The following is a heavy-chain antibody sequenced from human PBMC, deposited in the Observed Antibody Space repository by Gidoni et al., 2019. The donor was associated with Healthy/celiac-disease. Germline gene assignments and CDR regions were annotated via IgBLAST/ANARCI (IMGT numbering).Heavy chain of an antibody. D-gene: IGHD3-16*01. CDR2: ISGSGGST. Sequence: EVQLLESGGGLVQPGGSLRLSCAASGFTFSSYAMSWVRQAPGKGLEWVSAISGSGGSTYYADSVKGRFTISRDNSKNTLYLQMNSLRAEDTAVYYCASGPWGPYGMDVWGQGTTVTVSS. V-gene: IGHV3-23*01. CDR1: GFTFSSYA. CDR3: ASGPWGPYGMDV. J-gene: IGHJ6*02.